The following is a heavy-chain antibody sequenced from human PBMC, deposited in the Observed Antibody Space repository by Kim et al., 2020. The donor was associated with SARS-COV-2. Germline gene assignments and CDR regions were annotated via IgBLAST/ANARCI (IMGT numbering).Heavy chain of an antibody. CDR2: FYYSGNT. V-gene: IGHV4-59*13. CDR3: GRYRAFGGVIPRSVDY. D-gene: IGHD3-16*01. Sequence: SETLSLTCTVSGDSISGYSWSWIRQTPVKGLEWIASFYYSGNTNYNPSLKSRVTISVDTSKNQFSLSLSSVTAADTAVYYCGRYRAFGGVIPRSVDYWGQGILVTVSS. CDR1: GDSISGYS. J-gene: IGHJ4*02.